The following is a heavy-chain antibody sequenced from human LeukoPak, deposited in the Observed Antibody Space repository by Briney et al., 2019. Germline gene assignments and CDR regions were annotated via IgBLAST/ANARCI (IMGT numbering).Heavy chain of an antibody. CDR1: GYTFTSYY. D-gene: IGHD3-16*02. V-gene: IGHV1-46*01. CDR3: AREPPESFRFDY. Sequence: ASVKISCKASGYTFTSYYIHWVRQAPGQGLEWMGIIRPSGGRASYPQNFQGRVTMTMDMSASTVHMELSSLTSEDTAMYHCAREPPESFRFDYWGQGAPVTVSS. CDR2: IRPSGGRA. J-gene: IGHJ4*02.